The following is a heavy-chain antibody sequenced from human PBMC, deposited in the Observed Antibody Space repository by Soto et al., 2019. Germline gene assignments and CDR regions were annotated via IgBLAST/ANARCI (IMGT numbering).Heavy chain of an antibody. J-gene: IGHJ6*02. Sequence: LRLSCAASGFTFSSYGMHWVRQAPGKGLEWVAVISYDGSNKYYADSVKGRFTISRDNSKNTLYLQMNSLRAEDTAVYYCAKDVVVGATTGLGDYYYYYGMDVWGQGTTVTVS. CDR3: AKDVVVGATTGLGDYYYYYGMDV. D-gene: IGHD1-26*01. CDR2: ISYDGSNK. V-gene: IGHV3-30*18. CDR1: GFTFSSYG.